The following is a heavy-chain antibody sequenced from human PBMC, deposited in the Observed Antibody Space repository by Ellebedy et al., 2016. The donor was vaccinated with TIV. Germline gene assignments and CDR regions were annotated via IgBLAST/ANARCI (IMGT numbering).Heavy chain of an antibody. J-gene: IGHJ5*02. CDR2: IYYSGSA. V-gene: IGHV4-39*07. CDR3: ARDPALPRGRFDT. Sequence: MPSETLSLTCTVSGCSISNSDYYWNCIRQPPGKGLEWIGRIYYSGSAYYNPSLKSRVTVSVDTSKNQFSLNLSSVTAADTAVYYCARDPALPRGRFDTWGQGTLVTVSS. CDR1: GCSISNSDYY.